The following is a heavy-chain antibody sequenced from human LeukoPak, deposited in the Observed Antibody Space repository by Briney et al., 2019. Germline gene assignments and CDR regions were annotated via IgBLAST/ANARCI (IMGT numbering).Heavy chain of an antibody. Sequence: SETLSLTCAVYGGSFSGYYWSWIRQPPGKGLEWIGEINHSGSTNYNPSLKSRVTISVDTSKNQFSLKLSSVTAADTAVYYCARDRILTGYYYDAFDIWGQGTMVTVS. J-gene: IGHJ3*02. V-gene: IGHV4-34*01. CDR3: ARDRILTGYYYDAFDI. CDR2: INHSGST. CDR1: GGSFSGYY. D-gene: IGHD3-9*01.